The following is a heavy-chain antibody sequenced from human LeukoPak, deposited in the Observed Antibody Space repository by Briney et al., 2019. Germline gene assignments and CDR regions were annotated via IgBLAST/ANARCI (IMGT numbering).Heavy chain of an antibody. CDR2: IYPDDSDT. D-gene: IGHD3-22*01. CDR3: ARPNITSYYDSRGYDAFDV. CDR1: GYRFNAYW. V-gene: IGHV5-51*01. Sequence: GESLKISCKGSGYRFNAYWIAWVRQMPGKGLEWMGIIYPDDSDTRYSPSFQGQVTISADRSVRTAYLQWSSLKASDTAMYYCARPNITSYYDSRGYDAFDVWGQGTMVTVSS. J-gene: IGHJ3*01.